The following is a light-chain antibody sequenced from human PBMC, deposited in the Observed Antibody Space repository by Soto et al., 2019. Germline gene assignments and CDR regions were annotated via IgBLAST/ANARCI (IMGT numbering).Light chain of an antibody. Sequence: DIQITQSPSTPSASVGERVTITCRASQSISSWLAWYQQKPGKAPKLLIYDASSLESGVPSRFSGSGSGTEFTLTISSLQPDDFATYYCQQYNSYSWTFGQGTKVDIK. CDR2: DAS. CDR3: QQYNSYSWT. V-gene: IGKV1-5*01. CDR1: QSISSW. J-gene: IGKJ1*01.